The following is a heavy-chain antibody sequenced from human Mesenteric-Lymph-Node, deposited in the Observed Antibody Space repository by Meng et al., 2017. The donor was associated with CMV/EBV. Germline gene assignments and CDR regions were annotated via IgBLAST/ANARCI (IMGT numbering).Heavy chain of an antibody. CDR3: ASGGCSSTSCYEYFQH. CDR2: IYYSGST. D-gene: IGHD2-2*01. CDR1: YVSSGSYY. Sequence: YVSSGSYYWSWIRQPPGKGLEWIGYIYYSGSTNYNPSLKSRVTISVDTSKNQFSLKLSSVTAADTAVYYCASGGCSSTSCYEYFQHWGQGTLVTVSS. J-gene: IGHJ1*01. V-gene: IGHV4-61*01.